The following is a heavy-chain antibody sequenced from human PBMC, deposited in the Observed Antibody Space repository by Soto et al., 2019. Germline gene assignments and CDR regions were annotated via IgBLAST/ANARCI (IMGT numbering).Heavy chain of an antibody. CDR3: ARHDLRGGSYDF. V-gene: IGHV3-23*01. Sequence: PGGSLRLSCAASGFPFTNYAISWVRQAPGKGLEWVSVISGSGSSTKYADSVKGRFTISRDSSKTTLYLQMNSQRAEDTAVYYCARHDLRGGSYDFWGRGTLVTVSS. CDR2: ISGSGSST. J-gene: IGHJ4*02. D-gene: IGHD1-1*01. CDR1: GFPFTNYA.